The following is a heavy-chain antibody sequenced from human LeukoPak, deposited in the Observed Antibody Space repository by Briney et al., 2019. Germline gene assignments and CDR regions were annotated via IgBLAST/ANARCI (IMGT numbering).Heavy chain of an antibody. CDR2: IYSGGST. D-gene: IGHD3-22*01. V-gene: IGHV3-53*04. CDR3: ARDSGLASSGYFHY. J-gene: IGHJ4*02. Sequence: PGGSLRLSCAASGFTFSSYAMSWVRQAPGKGLEWVSVIYSGGSTYYADSVKGRFTISRHNSKNTLYLQMNSLRAEDTAVYYCARDSGLASSGYFHYWGQGTLVTVSS. CDR1: GFTFSSYA.